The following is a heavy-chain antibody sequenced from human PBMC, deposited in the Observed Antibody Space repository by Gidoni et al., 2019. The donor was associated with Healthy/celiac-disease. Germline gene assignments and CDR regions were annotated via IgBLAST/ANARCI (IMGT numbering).Heavy chain of an antibody. CDR2: IWYDGSNK. D-gene: IGHD3-22*01. CDR3: ARDRHSSGYCLDY. J-gene: IGHJ4*02. V-gene: IGHV3-33*01. Sequence: QVQLVESGGGVVQPGRSLRTACAASGSTFSSYGMHWVRQAPGKGLEWVAVIWYDGSNKYYADSVKGRFTISRDNYKNTLYLQMNSLRAEDTAVYDCARDRHSSGYCLDYWGQGTLVTVSS. CDR1: GSTFSSYG.